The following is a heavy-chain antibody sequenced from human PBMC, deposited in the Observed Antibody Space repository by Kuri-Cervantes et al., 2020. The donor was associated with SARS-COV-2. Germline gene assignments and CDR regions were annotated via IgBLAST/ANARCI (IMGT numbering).Heavy chain of an antibody. D-gene: IGHD1-26*01. Sequence: SQTLSLTCAVYGGSFSGYYWSWIRQPPGKGLEWIGEINHSGSTNYNPSLKSRVTISVDTSKNQFSLKLSSVTAADTAVYYCATWELLGGYWGQGTLVTVSS. CDR3: ATWELLGGY. CDR1: GGSFSGYY. V-gene: IGHV4-34*01. J-gene: IGHJ4*02. CDR2: INHSGST.